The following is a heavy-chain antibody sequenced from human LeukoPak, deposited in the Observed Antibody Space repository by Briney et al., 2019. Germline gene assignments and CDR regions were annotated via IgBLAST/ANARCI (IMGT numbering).Heavy chain of an antibody. V-gene: IGHV4-59*01. CDR2: IYYSGST. CDR3: AASPYYGSGSYYEAPFDY. CDR1: GGSISSYY. Sequence: SETLSLTCTVSGGSISSYYWSWIRQPPGKGLEWIGYIYYSGSTNYNPSLKSRVTISVDTSKNQFSPKLSSVTAADTAVYYCAASPYYGSGSYYEAPFDYWGQGTLVTVSS. D-gene: IGHD3-10*01. J-gene: IGHJ4*02.